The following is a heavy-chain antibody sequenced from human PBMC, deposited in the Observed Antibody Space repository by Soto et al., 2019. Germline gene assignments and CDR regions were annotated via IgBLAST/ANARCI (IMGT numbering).Heavy chain of an antibody. D-gene: IGHD4-17*01. CDR1: GYSFTTSG. Sequence: QAQLVQSGAEVKEPGASVKVSCKASGYSFTTSGITWVQQAPGQGLEWMGWISTYNGNTNYAQKLQDRVTLTTDTSTSTAYMELRSLRSDDTAFYYCARRLYGDYDYWGQGTLVTVSS. CDR3: ARRLYGDYDY. V-gene: IGHV1-18*01. CDR2: ISTYNGNT. J-gene: IGHJ4*02.